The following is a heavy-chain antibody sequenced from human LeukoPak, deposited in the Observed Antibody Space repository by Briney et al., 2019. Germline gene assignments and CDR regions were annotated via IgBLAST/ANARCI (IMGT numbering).Heavy chain of an antibody. CDR3: ARREMATIPGAFDI. Sequence: GASVKVSCKASGYTFTSYDINWVRQAPGQGLEWMGGIIPIFGTANYAQKFQGRVTITTDESTSTAYMELSSLRSEDTAVYYCARREMATIPGAFDIWGQGTMVTVSS. V-gene: IGHV1-69*05. D-gene: IGHD5-24*01. J-gene: IGHJ3*02. CDR2: IIPIFGTA. CDR1: GYTFTSYD.